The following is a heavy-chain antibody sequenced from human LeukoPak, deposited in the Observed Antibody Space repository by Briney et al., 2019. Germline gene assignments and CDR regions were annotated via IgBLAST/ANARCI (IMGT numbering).Heavy chain of an antibody. CDR3: AKARGYDFWSGSDY. Sequence: PGGSLRLSCAASGFTFSSCAMSWVRQAPGKGLEWVSGISGSGGNTYYADSVKGRFTISRDNSKNTLYLQMNSLRAEDTAVYYCAKARGYDFWSGSDYWGQGTLVTVSS. CDR1: GFTFSSCA. J-gene: IGHJ4*02. CDR2: ISGSGGNT. V-gene: IGHV3-23*01. D-gene: IGHD3-3*01.